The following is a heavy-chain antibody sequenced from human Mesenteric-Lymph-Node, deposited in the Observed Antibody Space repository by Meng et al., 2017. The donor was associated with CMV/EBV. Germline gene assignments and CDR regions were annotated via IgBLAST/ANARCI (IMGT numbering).Heavy chain of an antibody. Sequence: GESLKISCAASGFTFGSYTMSWVRQAPGKGLEWVSLISTGGDITYYADSVKGRFTISRDNSKNTLYLQMNSLRAEDTAVYYCAKDAGYDILTGFPTYGMDVWGQGTTVTVSS. V-gene: IGHV3-23*01. J-gene: IGHJ6*02. D-gene: IGHD3-9*01. CDR1: GFTFGSYT. CDR3: AKDAGYDILTGFPTYGMDV. CDR2: ISTGGDIT.